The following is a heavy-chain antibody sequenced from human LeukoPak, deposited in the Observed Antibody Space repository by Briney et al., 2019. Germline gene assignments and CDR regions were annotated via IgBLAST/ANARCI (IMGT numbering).Heavy chain of an antibody. V-gene: IGHV4-31*03. CDR2: IYYSGST. CDR1: GVSISGGGYY. J-gene: IGHJ4*02. Sequence: SQTLSLTCTVSGVSISGGGYYWRWIRQHPGKGLEWIGYIYYSGSTYYNPSLKSRVTISVDTSKNQFSLKLSSVTAADTAVYYCARVRGVGITDYWGQGTLVTVSS. CDR3: ARVRGVGITDY. D-gene: IGHD3-22*01.